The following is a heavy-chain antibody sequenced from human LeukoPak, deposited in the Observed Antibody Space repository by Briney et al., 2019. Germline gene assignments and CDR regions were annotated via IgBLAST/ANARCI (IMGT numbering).Heavy chain of an antibody. J-gene: IGHJ4*02. V-gene: IGHV3-23*01. D-gene: IGHD1-1*01. CDR3: ANQRLERRNY. Sequence: GGSLRLSCAASGFTFSSYAMSWVRRAPGKGLEWVSAISGSGGSTYYADSVKGRSTISRDNSKNTLYLQMNSLRAEDTAVYYCANQRLERRNYWGQGTLVTVSS. CDR2: ISGSGGST. CDR1: GFTFSSYA.